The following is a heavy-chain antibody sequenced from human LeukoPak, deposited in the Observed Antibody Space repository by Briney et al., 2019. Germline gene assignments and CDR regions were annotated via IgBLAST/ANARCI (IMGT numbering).Heavy chain of an antibody. J-gene: IGHJ4*02. CDR1: GFTFSTYN. D-gene: IGHD3-3*01. Sequence: GGSLRLSCAASGFTFSTYNVHWVRQAPGKGLEWVAVISYDEINIYYADSVKGRFTISRDNSKNTLYLQMNSLRVEDTAVYYCAKVPYYDFPQYFDYWGQGTLVTVSS. CDR3: AKVPYYDFPQYFDY. V-gene: IGHV3-30-3*01. CDR2: ISYDEINI.